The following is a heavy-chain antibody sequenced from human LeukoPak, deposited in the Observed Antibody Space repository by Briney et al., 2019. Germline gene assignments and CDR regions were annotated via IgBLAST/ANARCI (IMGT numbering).Heavy chain of an antibody. V-gene: IGHV3-7*01. Sequence: GGSLRLSCAASGFTFSTYWMSWVRQAPGNGVEWAANIKQDGSENYYVDSVKGRFTISRDNAKNSLYLQLNSLRAEDTAVYYCARDLYRGGPDSWGQGTLVTVSS. CDR1: GFTFSTYW. J-gene: IGHJ4*02. D-gene: IGHD3-10*01. CDR3: ARDLYRGGPDS. CDR2: IKQDGSEN.